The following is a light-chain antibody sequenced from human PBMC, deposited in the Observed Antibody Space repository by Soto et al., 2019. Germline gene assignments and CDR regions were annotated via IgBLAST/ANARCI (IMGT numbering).Light chain of an antibody. Sequence: DFQMTQSPSTLSASVGDRVTITCRASQNIRSRLAWFQQKPGKAPKLLIYDASSLQSGVPSRFSGSGSGTDFTLTISSLQPEDFATYYCQQSYSTSWTFGQGTKVDIK. CDR3: QQSYSTSWT. CDR2: DAS. V-gene: IGKV1-39*01. CDR1: QNIRSR. J-gene: IGKJ1*01.